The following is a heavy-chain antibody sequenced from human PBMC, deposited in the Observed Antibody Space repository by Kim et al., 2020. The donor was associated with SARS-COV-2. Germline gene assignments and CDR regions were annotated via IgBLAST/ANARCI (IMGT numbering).Heavy chain of an antibody. CDR3: ASGGYSGYDFMDSSSYSAVDV. D-gene: IGHD5-12*01. CDR1: GNTFKTNA. V-gene: IGHV1-69*13. CDR2: IIPIYDST. J-gene: IGHJ6*01. Sequence: SVKVSCKTSGNTFKTNAINWVRQAPGHGLEWMGGIIPIYDSTNVARKFQGRVTLTADDSANIAYMDLTRLTSEDTAVYYCASGGYSGYDFMDSSSYSAVDVWGQGTPVTVSS.